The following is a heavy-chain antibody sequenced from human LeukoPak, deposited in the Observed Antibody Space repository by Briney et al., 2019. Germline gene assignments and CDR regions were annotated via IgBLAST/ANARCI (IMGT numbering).Heavy chain of an antibody. CDR1: GYTFTVYY. CDR2: INPNSGGT. V-gene: IGHV1-2*02. Sequence: ASVTVSCTASGYTFTVYYMHWVRQAPGQGLEWMGWINPNSGGTNYAQKFQGRVTMTRDTSISTAYMELSRLRSDDTAVYYCARDRGASGLFCDYWGQGTLVTVSS. CDR3: ARDRGASGLFCDY. J-gene: IGHJ4*02. D-gene: IGHD3-3*01.